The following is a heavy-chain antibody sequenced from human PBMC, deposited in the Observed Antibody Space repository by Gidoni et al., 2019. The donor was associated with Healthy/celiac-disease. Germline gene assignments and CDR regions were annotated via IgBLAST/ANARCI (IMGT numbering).Heavy chain of an antibody. Sequence: QVQLQESGPGLVKPSETLSLTCTAAGGSISSYYWSWIRQPQGKGLEWIGYIYYSGSTNYNPSLKSRVTISVDTSKIQFSLKLSSVTAADTAVYYCARSSGYYYEDYWGQGTLVTVSS. D-gene: IGHD3-22*01. CDR1: GGSISSYY. CDR2: IYYSGST. J-gene: IGHJ4*02. V-gene: IGHV4-59*01. CDR3: ARSSGYYYEDY.